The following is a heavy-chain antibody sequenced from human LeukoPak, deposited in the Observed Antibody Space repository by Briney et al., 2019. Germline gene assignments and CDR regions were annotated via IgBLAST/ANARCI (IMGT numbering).Heavy chain of an antibody. CDR3: ATVIQGGWYEDY. CDR2: LRHDGSNK. V-gene: IGHV3-30*02. J-gene: IGHJ4*02. D-gene: IGHD6-19*01. Sequence: PGGSLRLSCAASGFTFRSYRMHWVRQAPGKGLEWVAFLRHDGSNKLYADSVKGRFTISRDNSKKILYLQMNSLRDDDTAVYYCATVIQGGWYEDYWGQGTLVVVSS. CDR1: GFTFRSYR.